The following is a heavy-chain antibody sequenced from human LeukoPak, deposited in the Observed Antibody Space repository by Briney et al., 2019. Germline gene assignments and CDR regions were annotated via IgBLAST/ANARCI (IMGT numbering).Heavy chain of an antibody. V-gene: IGHV3-7*01. Sequence: VQPGGSLRLFCAASGFTFRSRWMSWVRQAPGKGLEWVANINQDGSETHYVDSVKGRFTISRDNAWNSLYLQMNSLRAEDTAMYYCARDHVAPGIYFDYWGQGTLVTVSS. J-gene: IGHJ4*02. D-gene: IGHD6-13*01. CDR1: GFTFRSRW. CDR2: INQDGSET. CDR3: ARDHVAPGIYFDY.